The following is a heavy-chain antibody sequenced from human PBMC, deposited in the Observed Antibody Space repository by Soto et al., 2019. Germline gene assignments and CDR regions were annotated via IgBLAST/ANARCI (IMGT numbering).Heavy chain of an antibody. V-gene: IGHV4-4*07. J-gene: IGHJ4*02. CDR1: GGSINTFY. CDR2: TFSSGST. CDR3: AREGSYSAYNFAHGIQLWSFDF. Sequence: SETLSLTCTVSGGSINTFYWSWVRQPAGKGLEWIGRTFSSGSTSFNPSLESRVAMSVDTSKNHFSLNLGSVTAADMAVYYCAREGSYSAYNFAHGIQLWSFDFWGQGALVTVSS. D-gene: IGHD5-12*01.